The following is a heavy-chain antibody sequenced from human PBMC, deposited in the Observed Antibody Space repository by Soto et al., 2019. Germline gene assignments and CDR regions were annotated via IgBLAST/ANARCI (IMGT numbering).Heavy chain of an antibody. J-gene: IGHJ4*02. CDR2: ISAYNGNT. Sequence: QVQLVQSGAEVKKPGASVKVSCKASGYTFTSYGISWVRQAPGQGLEWMGWISAYNGNTKYAQKLQDRVTMTTDTSTSRAYMELRRLRSNDTAVYYCARDSPPVDYWGQGTLVPVSS. V-gene: IGHV1-18*01. CDR1: GYTFTSYG. CDR3: ARDSPPVDY.